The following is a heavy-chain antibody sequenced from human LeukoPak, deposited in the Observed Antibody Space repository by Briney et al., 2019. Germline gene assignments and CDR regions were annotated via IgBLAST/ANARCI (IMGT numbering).Heavy chain of an antibody. CDR1: GSTFSRFW. CDR3: ARSSYSSSSSV. V-gene: IGHV3-7*03. D-gene: IGHD6-6*01. Sequence: PGGSLRLSCAVSGSTFSRFWMSWSRQAPGKGLEWVASINSDGSEGYYADVVKGRFTISRDNAKNSLYLQINSLRAEDTAVYYCARSSYSSSSSVWGQGTMVTVSS. CDR2: INSDGSEG. J-gene: IGHJ3*01.